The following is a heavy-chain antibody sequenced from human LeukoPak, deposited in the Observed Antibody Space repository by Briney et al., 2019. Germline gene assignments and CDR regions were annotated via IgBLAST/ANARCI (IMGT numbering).Heavy chain of an antibody. D-gene: IGHD2-15*01. CDR2: IIPILGIA. CDR3: ARHSHSLIKGYCSGGSCYSGDY. J-gene: IGHJ4*02. V-gene: IGHV1-69*04. Sequence: SVKVSCKASGGTFSSYAISWVRQAPGQGLEWMGRIIPILGIANYAQKFQGRVTITADKSTSTAYMELSSLRSEDTAVYYCARHSHSLIKGYCSGGSCYSGDYWGQGTLVTVSS. CDR1: GGTFSSYA.